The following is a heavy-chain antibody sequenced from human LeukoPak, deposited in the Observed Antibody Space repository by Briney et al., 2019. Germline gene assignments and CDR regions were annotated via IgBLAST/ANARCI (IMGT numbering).Heavy chain of an antibody. CDR1: GYSFTSYG. CDR2: SSAYNGNT. V-gene: IGHV1-18*01. J-gene: IGHJ4*02. Sequence: ASVTVSCNSSGYSFTSYGINWVRQAPGQGLEWMGWSSAYNGNTNYAQKLQGRGTMTTDTSTSTAYMELRSVRSDDTAVYYCARTVELRTAAALYWGQGTLVTVSS. CDR3: ARTVELRTAAALY. D-gene: IGHD6-13*01.